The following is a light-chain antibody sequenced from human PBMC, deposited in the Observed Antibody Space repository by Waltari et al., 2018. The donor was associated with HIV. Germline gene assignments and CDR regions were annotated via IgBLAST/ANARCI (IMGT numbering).Light chain of an antibody. J-gene: IGKJ4*01. V-gene: IGKV1-33*01. Sequence: DIQMTQSPSSLSASVGDRVTITCRASQDIRNYLNWYQQKPGIAPKLLIYAASSLETGVPSRFSGSGSGTDFTLTISSLQPEDFATYYCQQYDNLLLTFGGGTKVEIK. CDR3: QQYDNLLLT. CDR2: AAS. CDR1: QDIRNY.